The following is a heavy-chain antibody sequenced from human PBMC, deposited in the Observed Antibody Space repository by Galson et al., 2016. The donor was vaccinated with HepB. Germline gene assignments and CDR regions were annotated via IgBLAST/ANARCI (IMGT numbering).Heavy chain of an antibody. CDR3: AGRPSRGRFEY. V-gene: IGHV4-39*01. D-gene: IGHD3-10*01. CDR2: IYYTGST. J-gene: IGHJ4*02. CDR1: GGSISRSNHY. Sequence: ETLSLTCSVSGGSISRSNHYWGWIRQPPGKGLEWIGTIYYTGSTYYNPSLKSRVTISVDTSKNQFSLELSSVTAADTAVYYGAGRPSRGRFEYWGQGTLVTVSS.